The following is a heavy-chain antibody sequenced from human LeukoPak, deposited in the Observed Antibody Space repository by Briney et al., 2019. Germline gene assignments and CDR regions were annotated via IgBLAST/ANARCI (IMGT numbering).Heavy chain of an antibody. CDR3: ARDRGVTAILYYFDY. J-gene: IGHJ4*02. D-gene: IGHD2-21*02. CDR2: ISSSSSYI. CDR1: GFTFSSYA. V-gene: IGHV3-21*01. Sequence: GGSLRLSCAASGFTFSSYAMSWVRQAPGKGLEWVSSISSSSSYIYYADSVKGRFTISRDNAKNSLYLQMNSLRAEDTAVYYCARDRGVTAILYYFDYWGQGTLVTVSS.